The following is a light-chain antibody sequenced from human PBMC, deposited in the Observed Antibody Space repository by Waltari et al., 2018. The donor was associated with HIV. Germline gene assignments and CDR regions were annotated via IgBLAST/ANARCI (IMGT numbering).Light chain of an antibody. CDR2: DNN. Sequence: QSVLTPPPSVSAAPGQRIAISCSGATSNIGNNDVSWYKQFPGRAPHFVIDDNNRRPSEMPDRFSGSKAATSATLDSSGLQTGDEADYYCGTWDSNLNTYVFGSGTKVTVL. V-gene: IGLV1-51*01. CDR3: GTWDSNLNTYV. J-gene: IGLJ1*01. CDR1: TSNIGNND.